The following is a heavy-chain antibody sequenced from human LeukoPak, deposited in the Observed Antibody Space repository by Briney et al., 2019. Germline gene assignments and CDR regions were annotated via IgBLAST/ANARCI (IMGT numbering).Heavy chain of an antibody. Sequence: GGSLRLSCVASGITFSRHGMDWVRQAPGKGLEWVAVIADDGGVKQYADSVKGRFTVSRDNSKSTLYLQMNGLSVEDTAIYYCAREAAWGEWYFDHWGQGTPVTVSS. D-gene: IGHD3-3*01. CDR2: IADDGGVK. CDR3: AREAAWGEWYFDH. CDR1: GITFSRHG. V-gene: IGHV3-30*03. J-gene: IGHJ4*02.